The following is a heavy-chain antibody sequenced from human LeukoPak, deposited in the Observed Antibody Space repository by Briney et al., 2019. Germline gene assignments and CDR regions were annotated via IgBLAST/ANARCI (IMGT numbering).Heavy chain of an antibody. CDR2: IYYSGST. D-gene: IGHD3-22*01. Sequence: SETLSLTCTVSGGSISSYYRSWIRQPPGKGLEWIGSIYYSGSTYYNPSLKSRVTISVDTSKNQFSLKLSSVTAADTAVYYCARGLPYDSSGYYYVFGYWGQGTLVTVSS. J-gene: IGHJ4*02. CDR1: GGSISSYY. V-gene: IGHV4-39*07. CDR3: ARGLPYDSSGYYYVFGY.